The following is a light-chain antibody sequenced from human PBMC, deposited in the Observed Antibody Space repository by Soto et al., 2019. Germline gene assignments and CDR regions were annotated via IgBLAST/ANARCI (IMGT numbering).Light chain of an antibody. CDR1: NSDVGGYNY. Sequence: QSVLTQPPSASGSPGQSVTISCTGTNSDVGGYNYVSWYQQYPGKAPRLIIYEVSERPSGVPDRFSGSKSGNTASLTVSGLQIADEADYYCSSYAGSNWYVFGTGTKVTVL. CDR3: SSYAGSNWYV. CDR2: EVS. V-gene: IGLV2-8*01. J-gene: IGLJ1*01.